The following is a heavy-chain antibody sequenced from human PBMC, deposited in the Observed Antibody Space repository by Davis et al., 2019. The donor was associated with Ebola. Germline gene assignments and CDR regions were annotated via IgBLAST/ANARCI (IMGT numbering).Heavy chain of an antibody. CDR2: VILKSGAT. J-gene: IGHJ4*02. Sequence: ASVKVSCKASEYTFTDYNIHWMRQAPGQGLEWLGRVILKSGATNYAQKFQGRVTMTRDTSISTAYMELSSLRSDDTAVYYCARGHNFGFEFWGQGALVTVSS. D-gene: IGHD1-1*01. CDR3: ARGHNFGFEF. CDR1: EYTFTDYN. V-gene: IGHV1-2*06.